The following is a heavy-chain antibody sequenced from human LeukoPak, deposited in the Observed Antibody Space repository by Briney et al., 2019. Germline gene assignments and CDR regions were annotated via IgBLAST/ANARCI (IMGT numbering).Heavy chain of an antibody. CDR1: GFTFSSYA. V-gene: IGHV3-23*01. Sequence: GGSLRLSCAASGFTFSSYAMSWVRQAPGKGLEWVSAISGSGGSTYYADSMKGRFTISRDNSKNTLYLQMNSLRAEDTAVYYCAKDPLLWFGEGGTFDYWGQGTLVTVSS. J-gene: IGHJ4*02. D-gene: IGHD3-10*01. CDR3: AKDPLLWFGEGGTFDY. CDR2: ISGSGGST.